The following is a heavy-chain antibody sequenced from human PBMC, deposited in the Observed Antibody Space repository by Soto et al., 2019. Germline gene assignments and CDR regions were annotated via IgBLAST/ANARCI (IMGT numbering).Heavy chain of an antibody. CDR2: IKQDGSEK. Sequence: HPGGSLRLSCAASGFTFSSYWMSWVRQAPGKGLEWVANIKQDGSEKYYVDSVKGRFTISRDNAKNSLYLQMNSLRAEDTAVYYCAREGEDYRILGIPMDVWGQGTTVTVSS. CDR3: AREGEDYRILGIPMDV. CDR1: GFTFSSYW. J-gene: IGHJ6*02. D-gene: IGHD4-4*01. V-gene: IGHV3-7*03.